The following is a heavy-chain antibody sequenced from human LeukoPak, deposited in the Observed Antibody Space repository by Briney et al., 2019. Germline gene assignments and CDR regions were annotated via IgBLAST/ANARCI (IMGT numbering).Heavy chain of an antibody. J-gene: IGHJ4*02. CDR3: ARGDYYYGSGSYYKGLDY. V-gene: IGHV3-7*03. D-gene: IGHD3-10*01. CDR2: IKQDGSEK. CDR1: GFTFSSYW. Sequence: PGGSLRLSCAASGFTFSSYWMSWVRQAPGKGLERVANIKQDGSEKYYVDSVKGRFTISRDNAKNSLYLQMNSLRAEDTAVYYCARGDYYYGSGSYYKGLDYWGQGTLVTVSS.